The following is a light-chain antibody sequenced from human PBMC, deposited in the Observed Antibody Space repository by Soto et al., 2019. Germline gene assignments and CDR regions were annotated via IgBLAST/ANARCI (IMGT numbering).Light chain of an antibody. CDR2: DAS. J-gene: IGKJ5*01. CDR1: QSVSSY. V-gene: IGKV3-11*01. Sequence: EIVLTQSPGILSLSPGERATLSCRASQSVSSYLAWYQQKPGQAPRLLIYDASNRATGIPARFSGGGSGTDFTLTISSLEPEDFAVYYCQQRSNWPITFGQGTRPEIK. CDR3: QQRSNWPIT.